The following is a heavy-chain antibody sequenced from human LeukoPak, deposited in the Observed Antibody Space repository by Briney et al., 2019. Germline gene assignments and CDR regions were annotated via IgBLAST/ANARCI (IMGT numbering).Heavy chain of an antibody. J-gene: IGHJ4*01. CDR1: GVSISTYY. CDR2: ISYSGST. Sequence: SETLSLTCSVSGVSISTYYWNWIRQPPGKGLEWIGYISYSGSTNYNPSLKSRVTISVDTSKNQFSLKLSSVTAADTAVYYCARSWGATLPPGYWDQGTLVTVSS. D-gene: IGHD3-16*01. CDR3: ARSWGATLPPGY. V-gene: IGHV4-59*01.